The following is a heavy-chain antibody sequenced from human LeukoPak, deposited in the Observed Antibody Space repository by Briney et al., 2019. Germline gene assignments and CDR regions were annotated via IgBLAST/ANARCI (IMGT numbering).Heavy chain of an antibody. J-gene: IGHJ5*02. CDR1: GGSISSYY. Sequence: PSETLSLTCTVSGGSISSYYWSWIRQPPGKGLEWIGEINHSGSTNYNPSLKSRVTISVDTSKNQFSLKLSSVTAADTAVYYCARDKVWFDPWGQGTLVTVSS. CDR3: ARDKVWFDP. V-gene: IGHV4-34*01. CDR2: INHSGST.